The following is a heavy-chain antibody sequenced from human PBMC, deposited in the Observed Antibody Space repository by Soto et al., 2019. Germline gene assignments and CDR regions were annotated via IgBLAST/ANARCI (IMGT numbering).Heavy chain of an antibody. CDR1: GYTFTNYD. CDR3: ARFYCSGGSCYGSGYYYGMDV. CDR2: MNPNSGNT. J-gene: IGHJ6*02. D-gene: IGHD2-15*01. Sequence: QVQLVQSGTEVKKPGASVKVSCKASGYTFTNYDINWVRQATGQGLEWMGWMNPNSGNTGYAEKVQGRVTMTRNTSISTAYMELSSLRSEDTAVYYCARFYCSGGSCYGSGYYYGMDVWGQGTTVTVSS. V-gene: IGHV1-8*01.